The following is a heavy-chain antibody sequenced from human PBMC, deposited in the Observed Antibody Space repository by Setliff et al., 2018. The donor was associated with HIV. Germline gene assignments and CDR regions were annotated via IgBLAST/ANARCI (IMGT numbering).Heavy chain of an antibody. V-gene: IGHV1-69*06. CDR3: ARVVLVPAAILVGAFDI. J-gene: IGHJ3*02. CDR2: IIPIFGTA. Sequence: GASVKVSCKASGGTFSSYAISWVRQAPGQGLEWMGRIIPIFGTANYAQKYQGRVTITADTSTSTAYMELRSLRSDDTADYYCARVVLVPAAILVGAFDIWVQGTMVTVSS. D-gene: IGHD2-2*02. CDR1: GGTFSSYA.